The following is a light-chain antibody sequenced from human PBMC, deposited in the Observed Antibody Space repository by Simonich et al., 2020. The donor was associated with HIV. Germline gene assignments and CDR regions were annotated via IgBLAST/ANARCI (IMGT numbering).Light chain of an antibody. Sequence: DIQMTQSPSTLSASVGDRVTITCRASDSISSWLAWYRQKPGKAPKLLIYKASSLESGVPSRCSGSGSGTEFTLTISSLQPDDFATYYCQQDKSYPFTFGPGTKVDIK. CDR1: DSISSW. J-gene: IGKJ3*01. V-gene: IGKV1-5*03. CDR3: QQDKSYPFT. CDR2: KAS.